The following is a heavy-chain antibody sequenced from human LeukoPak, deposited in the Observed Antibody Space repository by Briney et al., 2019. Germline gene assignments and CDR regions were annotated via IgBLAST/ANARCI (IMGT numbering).Heavy chain of an antibody. V-gene: IGHV5-51*01. J-gene: IGHJ4*02. D-gene: IGHD6-25*01. CDR3: ARRPSSGPFDY. Sequence: GESLKISCKGSGYSFTSYWIGWVRQMPGKGLEWMGIIFPGDSDTRYSPSFQGQVTITVDKSISTAYLQWSGLKASDSAMYYCARRPSSGPFDYWGQGTLVTVSS. CDR2: IFPGDSDT. CDR1: GYSFTSYW.